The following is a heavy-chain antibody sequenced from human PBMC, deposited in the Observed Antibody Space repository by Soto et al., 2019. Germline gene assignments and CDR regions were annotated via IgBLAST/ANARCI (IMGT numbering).Heavy chain of an antibody. D-gene: IGHD6-19*01. CDR2: INSDGTSI. CDR1: GFTFSSYW. CDR3: AKIYSSGWSIDY. V-gene: IGHV3-74*01. J-gene: IGHJ4*02. Sequence: GGSLRLSCAVSGFTFSSYWMHWVRQAPGKGLVWVSRINSDGTSINYVDSVKGRFTISRDNSKNTLYLQMNSLRAEDTAVYYCAKIYSSGWSIDYWGQGTLVTVSS.